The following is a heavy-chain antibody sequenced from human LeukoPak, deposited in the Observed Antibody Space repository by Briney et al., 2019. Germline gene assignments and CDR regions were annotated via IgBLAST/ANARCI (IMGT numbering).Heavy chain of an antibody. D-gene: IGHD4-23*01. CDR1: GFTFSGSA. Sequence: GGSLRLSCAASGFTFSGSAMHWVRQASGKGLEWVGRIRSKANSYATAYAASVKGRFTISRDDSKNTAYLQMNSLKTEDTAVYYCTRPDCGGNFRHYYWGQGTLVTVSS. CDR2: IRSKANSYAT. CDR3: TRPDCGGNFRHYY. J-gene: IGHJ4*02. V-gene: IGHV3-73*01.